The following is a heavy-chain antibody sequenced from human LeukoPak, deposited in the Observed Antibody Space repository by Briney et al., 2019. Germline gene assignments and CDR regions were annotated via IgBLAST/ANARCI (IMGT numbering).Heavy chain of an antibody. CDR2: IKRKTDGGTT. CDR3: TTVSYYGSGSYIDY. D-gene: IGHD3-10*01. J-gene: IGHJ4*02. V-gene: IGHV3-15*01. CDR1: GITFSNAW. Sequence: GGSLRLSCAASGITFSNAWMSWVRQAPGKGLEWVGRIKRKTDGGTTEYAASVKGRLTISRDDSKNTLFLQMNSLKTEDTAVYYCTTVSYYGSGSYIDYWGQGTLVTVSS.